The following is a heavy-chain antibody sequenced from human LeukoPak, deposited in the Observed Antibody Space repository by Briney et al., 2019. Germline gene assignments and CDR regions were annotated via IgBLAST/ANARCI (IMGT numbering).Heavy chain of an antibody. CDR1: GGTFISYA. CDR3: ARGRVGATPVDY. V-gene: IGHV1-69*04. Sequence: SVKVSCKASGGTFISYAISWVRQAPGQGLEWMGRIIPILGIANYAQKFQGRVTITADKSTSTAYMELSSLRSEDTAVYYCARGRVGATPVDYWGQGTLVTVSS. J-gene: IGHJ4*02. D-gene: IGHD1-26*01. CDR2: IIPILGIA.